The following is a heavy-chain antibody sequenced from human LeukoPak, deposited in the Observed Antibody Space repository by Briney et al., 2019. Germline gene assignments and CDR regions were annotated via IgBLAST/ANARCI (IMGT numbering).Heavy chain of an antibody. D-gene: IGHD1-26*01. J-gene: IGHJ3*02. CDR1: GFTFSSYE. CDR2: ISSNGGST. Sequence: GGSLRLSCAASGFTFSSYEMNWVRQAPGKGLEYVSAISSNGGSTYYANSVKGRFTISRDNSKNTLYLQMGSLRAEDMAVYYCARERGSYNDAFDIWGQGTMVTVSS. V-gene: IGHV3-64*01. CDR3: ARERGSYNDAFDI.